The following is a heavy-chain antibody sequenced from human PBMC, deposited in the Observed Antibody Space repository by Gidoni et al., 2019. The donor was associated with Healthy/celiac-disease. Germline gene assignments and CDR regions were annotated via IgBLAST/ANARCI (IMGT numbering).Heavy chain of an antibody. D-gene: IGHD6-6*01. J-gene: IGHJ6*02. CDR1: GGSIRSGGYY. Sequence: QVQLQESGPGLVKPSQTLSLTCTVSGGSIRSGGYYWSWIRPHPGKGLGWIGYIYYSGSTYYNPSLKSRVTISVDTSKNQFSLKLSSVTAADTAVYYCARDRGQLVGPETYYYYGMDVWGQGTTVTVSS. CDR3: ARDRGQLVGPETYYYYGMDV. V-gene: IGHV4-31*03. CDR2: IYYSGST.